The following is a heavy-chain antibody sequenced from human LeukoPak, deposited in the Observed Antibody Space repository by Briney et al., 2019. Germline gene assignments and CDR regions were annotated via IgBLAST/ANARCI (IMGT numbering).Heavy chain of an antibody. CDR2: IYYSGST. J-gene: IGHJ3*01. V-gene: IGHV4-59*01. CDR3: AREHPDSSSGGSAFGAFDV. CDR1: GGSISSYY. D-gene: IGHD6-6*01. Sequence: SETLSLTCTVSGGSISSYYWSWIRQPPGKGLEWIGYIYYSGSTDYNPSLKSRVTISVDTSKNQFSLKLRSVTAADTALYYCAREHPDSSSGGSAFGAFDVWGQGTMVTVSS.